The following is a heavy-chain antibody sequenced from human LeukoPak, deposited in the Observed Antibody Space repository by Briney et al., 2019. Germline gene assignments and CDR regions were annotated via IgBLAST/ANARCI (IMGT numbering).Heavy chain of an antibody. CDR3: AKDRKYYDFWSGNDAFDI. CDR1: GFTFSSSA. Sequence: GGSLRLSCAASGFTFSSSAMHWVRQAPVKGLEWVSAISGSGGSTYYADSVKGRFTISRDNSKNTLYLQMNSLRAEDTAVYYCAKDRKYYDFWSGNDAFDIWGQGTMVTVSS. J-gene: IGHJ3*02. V-gene: IGHV3-23*01. D-gene: IGHD3-3*01. CDR2: ISGSGGST.